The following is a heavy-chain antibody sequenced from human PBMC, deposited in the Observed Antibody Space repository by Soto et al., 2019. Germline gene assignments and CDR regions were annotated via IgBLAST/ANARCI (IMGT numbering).Heavy chain of an antibody. J-gene: IGHJ4*02. CDR1: GGSIRNYY. CDR3: ARLWFGKPPGYLDY. D-gene: IGHD3-10*01. V-gene: IGHV4-4*07. Sequence: QVQLQESGPGLVKPSETLSLTCSVSGGSIRNYYWNWIRQPAGKGLEWIGRIYTSGNSDYNPSLKSRVTMSADTSTNQLSRRLSSVTAADSAVYYCARLWFGKPPGYLDYWGQGIRVTISS. CDR2: IYTSGNS.